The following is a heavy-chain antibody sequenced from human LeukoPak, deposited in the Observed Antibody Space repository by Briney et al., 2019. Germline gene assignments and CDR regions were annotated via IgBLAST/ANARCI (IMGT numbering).Heavy chain of an antibody. Sequence: RPSETLSLTCTVSGGSISSYYWTWIRQPAGKALEWIGRIYTTGSTNYNPSLKSRVTISVDTSKNQFSLKLSSVTAADTAVYYCARTTEGGYSYGYFYYYYMDVWGKGTTVTISS. CDR1: GGSISSYY. D-gene: IGHD5-18*01. CDR3: ARTTEGGYSYGYFYYYYMDV. J-gene: IGHJ6*03. V-gene: IGHV4-4*07. CDR2: IYTTGST.